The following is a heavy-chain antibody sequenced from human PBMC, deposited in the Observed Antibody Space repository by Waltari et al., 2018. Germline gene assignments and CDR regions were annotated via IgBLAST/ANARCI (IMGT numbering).Heavy chain of an antibody. J-gene: IGHJ6*02. CDR3: ARLRIVATINDYYGMDV. Sequence: QLQLQESGPGLVKPSETLSLTCTVSGGSFTSSSYYWGWIRQPPGKGLEWIGSIYYSGSTYYNPSLKSRVTISVDTSKNQFSLKLSSVTAADTAVYYCARLRIVATINDYYGMDVWGQGTTVTVSS. CDR2: IYYSGST. V-gene: IGHV4-39*01. CDR1: GGSFTSSSYY. D-gene: IGHD5-12*01.